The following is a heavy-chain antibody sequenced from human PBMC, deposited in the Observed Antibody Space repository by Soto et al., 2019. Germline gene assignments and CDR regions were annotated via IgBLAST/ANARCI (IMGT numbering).Heavy chain of an antibody. D-gene: IGHD3-9*01. CDR3: ASPVLRYFDWLQWHYGMDV. CDR2: ISSSGSTI. J-gene: IGHJ6*02. CDR1: GFTFSSYE. V-gene: IGHV3-48*03. Sequence: QPGGSLRLSCAASGFTFSSYEMNWVRQAPGKGLEWVSYISSSGSTIYYADSVKGRFTISRDNAKNSLYLQMNSLRAEDTAVYYCASPVLRYFDWLQWHYGMDVWGQGTTVTVSS.